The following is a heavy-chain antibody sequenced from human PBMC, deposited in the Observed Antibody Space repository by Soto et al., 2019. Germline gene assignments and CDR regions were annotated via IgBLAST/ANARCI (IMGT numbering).Heavy chain of an antibody. J-gene: IGHJ6*02. CDR3: ARGGGRAAHYYYGMDG. CDR2: IFYTGST. Sequence: QVQLQESGPGLVKPSQTLSLTCSVSGGSISNGGYFWSWIRQHPGKGLEWIGYIFYTGSTYYNPSLQRRVSMSVDPSKNQFSLKLNSVTAADTAVYSCARGGGRAAHYYYGMDGWGQGTTVTVSS. V-gene: IGHV4-31*03. D-gene: IGHD6-25*01. CDR1: GGSISNGGYF.